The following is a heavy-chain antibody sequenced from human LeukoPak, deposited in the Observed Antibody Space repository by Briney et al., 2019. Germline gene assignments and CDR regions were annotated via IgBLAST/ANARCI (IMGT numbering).Heavy chain of an antibody. CDR2: IWSHGNRK. Sequence: AGGSLRLSCIPSGFSFISYSMHWVRQAPGKGLEWVAVIWSHGNRKHHSDSVEGRFAISRDNSKNILYLQMNNLRAEDTALYYCARDSAADDNDFDVWGQGTMVTVSS. CDR1: GFSFISYS. CDR3: ARDSAADDNDFDV. J-gene: IGHJ3*01. V-gene: IGHV3-33*01. D-gene: IGHD6-25*01.